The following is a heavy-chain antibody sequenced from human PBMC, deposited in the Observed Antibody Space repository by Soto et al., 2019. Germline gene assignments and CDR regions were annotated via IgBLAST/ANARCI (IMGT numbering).Heavy chain of an antibody. Sequence: PGGSLGLSCAASGFTFSKYAMHWVRQARGTGLEWVAVISNDGSNPYYADSVKGRFTISRDNSKNTLYLQMNSLREEDTAVYYCARTGYDRSGYFVEYYFDYWGQGTLVTVSS. V-gene: IGHV3-30-3*01. J-gene: IGHJ4*02. D-gene: IGHD3-22*01. CDR1: GFTFSKYA. CDR2: ISNDGSNP. CDR3: ARTGYDRSGYFVEYYFDY.